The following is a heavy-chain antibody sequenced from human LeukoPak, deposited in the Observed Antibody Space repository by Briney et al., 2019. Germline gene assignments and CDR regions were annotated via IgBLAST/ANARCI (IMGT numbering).Heavy chain of an antibody. Sequence: SETLSLTCAVNGGSFSGYYWSWIRQPPGKGLEWIGEINHSGSTNYNPSLKSRVTISVDTSKNQFSLRLSSVTAADTAVYYCASERGYSYSRDYCGQGTLVTGSA. CDR2: INHSGST. V-gene: IGHV4-34*01. CDR3: ASERGYSYSRDY. CDR1: GGSFSGYY. J-gene: IGHJ4*02. D-gene: IGHD5-18*01.